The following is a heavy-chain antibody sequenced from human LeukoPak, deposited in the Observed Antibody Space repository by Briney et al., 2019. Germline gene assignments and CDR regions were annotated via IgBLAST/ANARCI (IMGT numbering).Heavy chain of an antibody. CDR3: ASDSYYYDSSGYSD. V-gene: IGHV4-34*01. CDR2: INHSGST. J-gene: IGHJ4*02. D-gene: IGHD3-22*01. CDR1: GGSFSGYY. Sequence: SETLSLTCAVYGGSFSGYYWSWIRQPPGKGLEWIGEINHSGSTNYNPSLKSRVTISVDTSKNQFSLKLSSVTAADTAVYYCASDSYYYDSSGYSDWGQGTLVTVSS.